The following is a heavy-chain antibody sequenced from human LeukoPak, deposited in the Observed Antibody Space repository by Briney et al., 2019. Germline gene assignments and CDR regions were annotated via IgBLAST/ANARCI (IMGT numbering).Heavy chain of an antibody. CDR2: ISGSSSYI. D-gene: IGHD3-10*01. CDR1: GFTFSNYN. V-gene: IGHV3-21*01. J-gene: IGHJ4*02. Sequence: PGGSLRLSCAASGFTFSNYNMNWVRQAPGKGLEWVSSISGSSSYIYYADSVKGRLTISRDNAKNSLFLQMNSLRAEDTAVYYCARNYYASGSYLYYFDYWGQGTLVTVSS. CDR3: ARNYYASGSYLYYFDY.